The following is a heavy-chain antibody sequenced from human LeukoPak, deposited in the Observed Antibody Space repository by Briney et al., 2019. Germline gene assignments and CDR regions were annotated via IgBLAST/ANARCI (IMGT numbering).Heavy chain of an antibody. Sequence: PGGSLRLSCAASGFTFSSYAMSWVRQAPGKGLEWVSAISGSGGSTYYADSVKGRFTISRDNSKNTLYLQMNSLRAEDTAVYYCAKRGIDDYGDYGSVYYYYYMDVWGKGTTVTVSS. V-gene: IGHV3-23*01. CDR1: GFTFSSYA. D-gene: IGHD4-17*01. CDR2: ISGSGGST. CDR3: AKRGIDDYGDYGSVYYYYYMDV. J-gene: IGHJ6*03.